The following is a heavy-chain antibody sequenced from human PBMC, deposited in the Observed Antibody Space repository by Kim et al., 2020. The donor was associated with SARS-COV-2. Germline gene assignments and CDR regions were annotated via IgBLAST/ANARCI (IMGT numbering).Heavy chain of an antibody. CDR3: ARHSFSYGMDV. CDR1: GGSFSGYY. V-gene: IGHV4-34*01. D-gene: IGHD5-18*01. J-gene: IGHJ6*02. Sequence: SETLSLTCAVYGGSFSGYYWSWIRQPPGKGLEWIGEINHSGSTNYNPSLKSRVTISVDTSKNQFSLKLSSVTAADTAVYYCARHSFSYGMDVWGQGTTVTVSS. CDR2: INHSGST.